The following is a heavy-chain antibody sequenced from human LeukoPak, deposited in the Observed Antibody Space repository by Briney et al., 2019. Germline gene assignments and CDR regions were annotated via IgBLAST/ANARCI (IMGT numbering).Heavy chain of an antibody. CDR1: GFTFGNSW. J-gene: IGHJ3*01. CDR2: INADGSTT. CDR3: VVVAEPPHSDGFDV. Sequence: GGSLRLSCAASGFTFGNSWVHWVRQAPGKGLVWVSLINADGSTTTYADSVKGRFTISRDNARNTLSLQMNSLTIEDTAVYYCVVVAEPPHSDGFDVWGQGTMITVSS. V-gene: IGHV3-74*01. D-gene: IGHD1-14*01.